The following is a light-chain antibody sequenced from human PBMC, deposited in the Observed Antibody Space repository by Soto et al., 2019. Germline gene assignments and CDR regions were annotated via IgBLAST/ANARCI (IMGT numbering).Light chain of an antibody. V-gene: IGKV3-11*01. CDR2: TAS. J-gene: IGKJ5*01. Sequence: EIVMTQSPATLSVSPGERATLSCRASESVRSDLAWYRQKPGQAPRLLIHTASTRPTGIPARFSGRGSGTDFTLTISSLEPEDFAVYYCQQRSSWPPTFGQGTRLEI. CDR3: QQRSSWPPT. CDR1: ESVRSD.